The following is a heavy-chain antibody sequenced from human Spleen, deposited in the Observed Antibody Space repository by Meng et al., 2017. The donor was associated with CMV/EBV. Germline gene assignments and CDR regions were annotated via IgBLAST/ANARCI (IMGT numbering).Heavy chain of an antibody. J-gene: IGHJ4*02. Sequence: GGSLRLSCAASGFTFSSYGMHWVRQAPGKGLEWMATMNSGGGNAIYAKKFQGRAALTRDTSTSTVDMELSSLRSEDMAVYYCARGLYQGYCTSINCHTFIVWGQGTLVTVSS. V-gene: IGHV1-46*01. CDR1: GFTFSSYG. CDR3: ARGLYQGYCTSINCHTFIV. CDR2: MNSGGGNA. D-gene: IGHD2-2*02.